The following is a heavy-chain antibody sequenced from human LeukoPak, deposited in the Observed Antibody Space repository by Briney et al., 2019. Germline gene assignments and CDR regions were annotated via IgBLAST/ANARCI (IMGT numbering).Heavy chain of an antibody. Sequence: GGSLRLSCAASGFTFSSSAMSWVRQVPGKGLEWVSGISASGGSTYYADSVRGRFTISRDNSKNTLYVQMNSLRAEDTAAYYCACGGYSYGHDYWGQGTLVTVSS. D-gene: IGHD5-18*01. CDR2: ISASGGST. CDR1: GFTFSSSA. J-gene: IGHJ4*02. CDR3: ACGGYSYGHDY. V-gene: IGHV3-23*01.